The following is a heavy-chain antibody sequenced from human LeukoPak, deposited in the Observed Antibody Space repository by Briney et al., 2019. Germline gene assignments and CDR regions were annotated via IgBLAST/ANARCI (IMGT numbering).Heavy chain of an antibody. CDR2: ISYDGSNK. CDR3: AKDGPLFVDIKTQNWFDP. CDR1: GFTFSSYG. D-gene: IGHD5-12*01. V-gene: IGHV3-30*18. J-gene: IGHJ5*02. Sequence: PGGSLRLSCAASGFTFSSYGMHWVRQAPGKGLEWVAVISYDGSNKYYADSVKGRFTISRDNSKNTLYLQMNSLRAEDTAVYYCAKDGPLFVDIKTQNWFDPWGQGTLVTVSS.